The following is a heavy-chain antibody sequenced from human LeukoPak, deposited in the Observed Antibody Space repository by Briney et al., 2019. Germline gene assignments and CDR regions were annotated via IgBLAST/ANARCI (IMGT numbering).Heavy chain of an antibody. CDR3: ARHRDTRSLDF. D-gene: IGHD2-2*01. CDR2: IFSGST. Sequence: PSETLSLTCTVSGISGGSISTYYWSWIRQPPGKGLEWIGYIFSGSTNYSPSIKSRVAISEDTSKNQFSLKLTSVTAADTAVYYCARHRDTRSLDFWGQGTLVTVSS. J-gene: IGHJ4*02. CDR1: GISGGSISTYY. V-gene: IGHV4-59*08.